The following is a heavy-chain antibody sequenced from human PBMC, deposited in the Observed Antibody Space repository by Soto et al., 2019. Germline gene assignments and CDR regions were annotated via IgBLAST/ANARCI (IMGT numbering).Heavy chain of an antibody. CDR2: ISYDGSNK. CDR1: GFTFSSYA. V-gene: IGHV3-30-3*01. Sequence: QVQLVESGGGVVQPGRSLRLSCAASGFTFSSYAMHWVRQAPGKGLEWVAVISYDGSNKYYADSVKGRFTISRDNSKNTLYLQMNSLRAEDTAVYYCAREVPDYGGNPRVEYFRHWGQGTLVTVSS. CDR3: AREVPDYGGNPRVEYFRH. D-gene: IGHD4-17*01. J-gene: IGHJ1*01.